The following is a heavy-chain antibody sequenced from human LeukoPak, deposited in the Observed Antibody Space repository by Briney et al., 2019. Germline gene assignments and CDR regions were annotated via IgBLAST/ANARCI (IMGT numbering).Heavy chain of an antibody. CDR2: IYHSGST. D-gene: IGHD6-6*01. J-gene: IGHJ1*01. Sequence: SETLSLTCTVSGGSITRSTDYWGWSRHPPGRGLEWIGYIYHSGSTNYNPSLQSRVTISVDTSKNQFSLNLNSVTAADTAVYYCARGGAARLHFQNWGQGTLVTVSS. CDR3: ARGGAARLHFQN. CDR1: GGSITRSTDY. V-gene: IGHV4-61*05.